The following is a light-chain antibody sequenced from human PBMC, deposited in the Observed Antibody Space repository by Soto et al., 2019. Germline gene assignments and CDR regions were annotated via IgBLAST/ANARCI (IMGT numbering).Light chain of an antibody. CDR2: GAS. V-gene: IGKV3-20*01. CDR3: QHYGSAPYT. CDR1: QSVSSSH. Sequence: EIVLTQSPGTLSLPPGERTTLSCRASQSVSSSHLAWYQQKRGQAPRLLIYGASSRATGIPARFSGSGSGTDFTLTLSRLEPEDFAVYFCQHYGSAPYTFGQGTNLEIK. J-gene: IGKJ2*01.